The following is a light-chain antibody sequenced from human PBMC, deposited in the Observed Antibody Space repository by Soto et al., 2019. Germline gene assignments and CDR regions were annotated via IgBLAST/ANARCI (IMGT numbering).Light chain of an antibody. CDR3: GTWDSSLSAGQGV. Sequence: QSVLTQPPSASGTPGQRVTISCSGSRSNIGSNLVNWYQQLPGTAPKLLIYDNNKRPSGIPDRFSGSKSGTSATLGITGLQTGDEADYYCGTWDSSLSAGQGVFGTGTKVTVL. CDR1: RSNIGSNL. J-gene: IGLJ1*01. V-gene: IGLV1-51*01. CDR2: DNN.